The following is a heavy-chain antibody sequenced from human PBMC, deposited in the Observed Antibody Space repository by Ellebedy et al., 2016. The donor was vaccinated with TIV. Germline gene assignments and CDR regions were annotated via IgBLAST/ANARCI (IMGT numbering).Heavy chain of an antibody. V-gene: IGHV3-30*02. J-gene: IGHJ4*02. CDR1: GFSVSG. CDR3: AKDGQWLVRGAIDS. CDR2: VRSDTTTK. Sequence: GGSLRLSCATSGFSVSGMHWVRQAPGKGLGWVAFVRSDTTTKYYSDSVKGRFTISRDNSKNALYLQMNSLRTEDTAVFYCAKDGQWLVRGAIDSWGQGTLVAVSS. D-gene: IGHD6-19*01.